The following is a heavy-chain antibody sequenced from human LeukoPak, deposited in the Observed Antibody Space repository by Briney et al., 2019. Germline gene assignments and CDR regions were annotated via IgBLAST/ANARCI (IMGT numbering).Heavy chain of an antibody. CDR2: IKEDGSDK. CDR3: ARERAPGGGSYPYYYYYMDV. CDR1: GFIFSNYW. Sequence: GGSLRLSCEASGFIFSNYWMAWVRQAPGKGLEWVANIKEDGSDKNYVESMKGRYTISRDNAQNSLYLQMNSLRAEDTAVYYCARERAPGGGSYPYYYYYMDVWGKGTTVTVSS. D-gene: IGHD1-26*01. J-gene: IGHJ6*03. V-gene: IGHV3-7*01.